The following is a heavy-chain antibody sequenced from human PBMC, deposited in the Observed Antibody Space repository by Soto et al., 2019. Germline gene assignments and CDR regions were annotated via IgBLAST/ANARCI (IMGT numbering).Heavy chain of an antibody. CDR3: ARDTDSSSLFELDY. Sequence: GGSLRLSCAASGFTFSSYAMHWVRQAPGKGLEWVAVISYDGSNKYYADSVKGRFTISRDNSKNTLYLQMNSLRAEDTAVYYCARDTDSSSLFELDYWGQGTLVTVSS. V-gene: IGHV3-30-3*01. CDR2: ISYDGSNK. J-gene: IGHJ4*02. CDR1: GFTFSSYA. D-gene: IGHD6-13*01.